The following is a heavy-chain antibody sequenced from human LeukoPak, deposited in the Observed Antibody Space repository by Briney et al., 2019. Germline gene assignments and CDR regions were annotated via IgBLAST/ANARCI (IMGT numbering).Heavy chain of an antibody. CDR2: ISAAGDSI. CDR1: GFTFSSNG. J-gene: IGHJ4*02. V-gene: IGHV3-23*01. D-gene: IGHD1-7*01. Sequence: GGSLRLSCAASGFTFSSNGVSWVRQAPGKGLEWVSSISAAGDSIFYADSVKGRFSISRDNSKNTLYLQMNSLRVEDTAVYYCTKDWNSQFDYWGQGTLVTVSS. CDR3: TKDWNSQFDY.